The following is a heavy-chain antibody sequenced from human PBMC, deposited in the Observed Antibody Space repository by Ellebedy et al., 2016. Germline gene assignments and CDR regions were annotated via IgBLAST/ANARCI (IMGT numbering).Heavy chain of an antibody. Sequence: GESLKISXAVSGLTFSNFFMSWVRQAPGKGLEWVATISANGNKRDLADSVQGRFTISRDNFRNTLHLQMNNLRGEDTAVYYCRQGHYADYWGQGTQVTVSS. CDR1: GLTFSNFF. V-gene: IGHV3-23*01. CDR2: ISANGNKR. CDR3: RQGHYADY. J-gene: IGHJ4*02. D-gene: IGHD2-2*01.